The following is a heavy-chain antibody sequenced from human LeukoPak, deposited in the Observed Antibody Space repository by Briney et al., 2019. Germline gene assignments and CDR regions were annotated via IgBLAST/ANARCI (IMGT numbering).Heavy chain of an antibody. Sequence: PSQTLSLTCTVSGGSISSGDYYWSWIRQPPGKGLEWIGYIYYSGSTYYNPSLKSRVTISVDTSKKQFSLKLSSVTAADTAVYYCARVGPTLLLDFWGQGTLSPFPQ. CDR3: ARVGPTLLLDF. V-gene: IGHV4-30-4*01. D-gene: IGHD1-26*01. CDR1: GGSISSGDYY. CDR2: IYYSGST. J-gene: IGHJ4*02.